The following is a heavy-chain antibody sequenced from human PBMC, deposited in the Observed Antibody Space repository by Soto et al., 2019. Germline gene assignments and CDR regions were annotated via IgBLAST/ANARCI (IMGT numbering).Heavy chain of an antibody. CDR1: GGSMRNYF. J-gene: IGHJ4*02. D-gene: IGHD6-13*01. CDR2: IHYSGTVSFIP. V-gene: IGHV4-59*01. Sequence: SETLSLTCTVSGGSMRNYFSTWIRQPPGKGLGWIGYIHYSGTVSFIPSYNPSLRSRVTISEDTSKNQFSLKLLAVTTADTAVYFCAAGEASSRNLAPYYLDFWGQGTLVTVSS. CDR3: AAGEASSRNLAPYYLDF.